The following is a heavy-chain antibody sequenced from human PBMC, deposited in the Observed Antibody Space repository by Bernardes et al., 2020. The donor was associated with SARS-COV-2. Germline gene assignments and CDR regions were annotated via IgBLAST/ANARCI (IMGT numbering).Heavy chain of an antibody. D-gene: IGHD5-12*01. Sequence: GGSLRLSCAASGFTVSNNYMSWVRQAPGKGLEWVSLIYSGGSIYNADSVKGRFTISRDNSKNTLYLQMNSLRAEDTAVYYCARVREEMATIHFDYWGQGTLVTVSS. CDR3: ARVREEMATIHFDY. V-gene: IGHV3-53*01. CDR2: IYSGGSI. J-gene: IGHJ4*02. CDR1: GFTVSNNY.